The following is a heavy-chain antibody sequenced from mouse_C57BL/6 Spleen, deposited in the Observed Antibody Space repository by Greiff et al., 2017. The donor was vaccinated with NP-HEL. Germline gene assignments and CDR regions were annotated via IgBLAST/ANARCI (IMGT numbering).Heavy chain of an antibody. D-gene: IGHD2-4*01. CDR3: ARDEDDYGGFAY. CDR2: SRNKANDYTT. V-gene: IGHV7-1*01. CDR1: GFTFSDFY. J-gene: IGHJ3*01. Sequence: DVKLVESGGGLVQSGRSLRLSCATSGFTFSDFYMEWVRQAPGKGLEWIAASRNKANDYTTEYSASVKGRFIVSRDTSQSILYLQMNALRAEDTAIYYCARDEDDYGGFAYWGQGTLVTVSA.